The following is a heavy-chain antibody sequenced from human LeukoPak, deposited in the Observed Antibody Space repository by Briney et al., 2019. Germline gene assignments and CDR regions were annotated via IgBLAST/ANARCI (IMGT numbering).Heavy chain of an antibody. CDR2: ISSNGGST. D-gene: IGHD1-26*01. J-gene: IGHJ3*02. V-gene: IGHV3-64D*09. CDR1: GFTFSNYY. CDR3: VRDRSLGAGHAFDI. Sequence: PGGSLRLSCSASGFTFSNYYMHWVRQAPGKGLEYVSLISSNGGSTYYADSVKGRFSISRDNSKNTLYLQMSSLRDEDTAVYYCVRDRSLGAGHAFDIWGQGTVVTASS.